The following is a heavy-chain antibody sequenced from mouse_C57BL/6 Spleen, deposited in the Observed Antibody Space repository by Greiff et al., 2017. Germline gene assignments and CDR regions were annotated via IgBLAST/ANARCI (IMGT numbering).Heavy chain of an antibody. CDR2: IDPSDSYT. CDR3: ARRGLLRNYYAMDY. D-gene: IGHD1-1*01. Sequence: QVQLQQPGAELVKPGASVKLSCKASGYTFTSYWMHWVKQRPGQGLEWIGEIDPSDSYTNYNQKFKGKSTLTVDNSSSTAYMQLSSLTSEDSAVYYCARRGLLRNYYAMDYWGQGTSVTVSS. CDR1: GYTFTSYW. V-gene: IGHV1-69*01. J-gene: IGHJ4*01.